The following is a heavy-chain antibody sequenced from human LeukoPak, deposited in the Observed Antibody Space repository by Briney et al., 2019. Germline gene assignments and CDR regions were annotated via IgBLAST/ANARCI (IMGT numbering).Heavy chain of an antibody. D-gene: IGHD3-10*01. CDR3: AREGQLLWFGESTPLRYGMDV. J-gene: IGHJ6*02. CDR1: GGTFSSYT. CDR2: IIPILGIA. Sequence: SVKVSCKASGGTFSSYTISWVRQAPGQGLEWMGGIIPILGIANYAQKFQGRVTITADKSTSTAYMELSSLRSEDTAVYYCAREGQLLWFGESTPLRYGMDVWGQGTTVTVSS. V-gene: IGHV1-69*04.